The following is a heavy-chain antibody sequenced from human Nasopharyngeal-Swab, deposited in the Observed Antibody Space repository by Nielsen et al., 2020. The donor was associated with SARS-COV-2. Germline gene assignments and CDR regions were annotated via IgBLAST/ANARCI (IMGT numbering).Heavy chain of an antibody. V-gene: IGHV3-13*05. Sequence: GGSLRLSCAASGFTFSTYEMHWVRQPTGKGLEWVSAIGTAGDPYYPGSVKGRFTISRDNAKNSLYLQMNSLRAEDTAVYYCASNLGSCGQLVPRFSSSCYFDYWGQGTLVTVSS. CDR1: GFTFSTYE. CDR3: ASNLGSCGQLVPRFSSSCYFDY. D-gene: IGHD6-6*01. CDR2: IGTAGDP. J-gene: IGHJ4*02.